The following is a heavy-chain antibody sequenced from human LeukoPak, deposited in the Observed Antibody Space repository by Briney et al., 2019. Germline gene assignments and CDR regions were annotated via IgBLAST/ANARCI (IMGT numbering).Heavy chain of an antibody. Sequence: GASVKVSCKASGGTFSSYGISWVRQAPGQGLDWMGGIIPIFGTANYAQKFQGRVTITADESTSTAYMELSSLSSEDTAVYYCASGVYYDSSGYSFEYWGQGTLVTVSS. CDR1: GGTFSSYG. CDR3: ASGVYYDSSGYSFEY. V-gene: IGHV1-69*13. D-gene: IGHD3-22*01. CDR2: IIPIFGTA. J-gene: IGHJ4*02.